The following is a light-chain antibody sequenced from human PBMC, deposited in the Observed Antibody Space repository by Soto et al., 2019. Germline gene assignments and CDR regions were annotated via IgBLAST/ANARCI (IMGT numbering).Light chain of an antibody. Sequence: QSALNQLASVSGSLGPSITISCTGTSSDVGNYIFVSWYRQHPGKAPKLMIYDINNRPPGVSNRFSGSKSGNTASLTISELQAEDEAHYYCVSYTTCASYVFGNGTKLTLL. CDR1: SSDVGNYIF. CDR2: DIN. CDR3: VSYTTCASYV. J-gene: IGLJ1*01. V-gene: IGLV2-14*01.